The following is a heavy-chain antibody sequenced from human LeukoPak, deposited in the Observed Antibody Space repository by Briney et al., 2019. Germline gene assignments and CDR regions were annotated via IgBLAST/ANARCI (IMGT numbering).Heavy chain of an antibody. D-gene: IGHD2-2*01. CDR3: ARRITSSTSCYDY. Sequence: GGSLRLSCAASGFTFSSYSMNWVRQAPEKGLEWVSSISSSSSYIYYADSVKGRFTISRDNAKNSLYLQMNSLRAEDTAVYYCARRITSSTSCYDYWGQGTLVTVSS. V-gene: IGHV3-21*01. CDR1: GFTFSSYS. J-gene: IGHJ4*02. CDR2: ISSSSSYI.